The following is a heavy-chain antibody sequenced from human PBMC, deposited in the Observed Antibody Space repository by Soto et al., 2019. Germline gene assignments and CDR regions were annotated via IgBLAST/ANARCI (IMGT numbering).Heavy chain of an antibody. CDR2: ISYDGSNT. D-gene: IGHD1-1*01. Sequence: QVQLVESGGGVVQPGRSLRLSCAASGFTFSSYGMHWVRQAPGKGLEWVAVISYDGSNTYYADSVKGRFTISRDNSKNTLYLQMNSLRAEDTAVYYCAKPLDTTYYYDYGMDVWGQGTTVTVSS. J-gene: IGHJ6*02. CDR3: AKPLDTTYYYDYGMDV. V-gene: IGHV3-30*18. CDR1: GFTFSSYG.